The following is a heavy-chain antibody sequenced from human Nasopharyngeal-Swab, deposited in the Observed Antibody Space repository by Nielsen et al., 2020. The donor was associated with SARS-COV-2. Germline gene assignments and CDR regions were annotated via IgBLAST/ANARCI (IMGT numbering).Heavy chain of an antibody. CDR3: ARDPSPYSSGWYGHYYYYMDV. J-gene: IGHJ6*03. CDR2: IIPIFGTA. Sequence: SVKVSCKASGGTFSSYAISWVRQAPGQGLEWMRGIIPIFGTANYAQKFQGRVTITADESTSTAYMELSSLRSEDTAVYYCARDPSPYSSGWYGHYYYYMDVWGKGTTVTVSS. CDR1: GGTFSSYA. D-gene: IGHD6-19*01. V-gene: IGHV1-69*13.